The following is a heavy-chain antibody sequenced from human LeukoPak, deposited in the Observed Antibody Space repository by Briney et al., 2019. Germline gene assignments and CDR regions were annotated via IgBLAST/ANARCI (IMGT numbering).Heavy chain of an antibody. Sequence: ASVKVSCKVSGYTLTELSMHWVRQAPGKGLEWMGGFDPEDGETIYAQKFQGRVTMTEDTSTDTAYMELSSLRSEDTAVYYCATTRLRFLEWLLPFDYWGQGTLVTVSS. CDR1: GYTLTELS. D-gene: IGHD3-3*01. CDR2: FDPEDGET. V-gene: IGHV1-24*01. CDR3: ATTRLRFLEWLLPFDY. J-gene: IGHJ4*02.